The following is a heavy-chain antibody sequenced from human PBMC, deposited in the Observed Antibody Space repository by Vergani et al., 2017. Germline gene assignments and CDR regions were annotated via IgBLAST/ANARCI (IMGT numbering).Heavy chain of an antibody. J-gene: IGHJ6*02. D-gene: IGHD2/OR15-2a*01. V-gene: IGHV3-7*03. CDR1: GFTFSSYW. Sequence: EVQLVESGGGLVQPGGSLRLSCAASGFTFSSYWMSWVRQAPGKGLEWVANIKQDGSEKYYVDSVKGRFTISRDNAKNSQYLQMNSLRAEDTAVYYCARDQSWTETLSYYYYGMDVWGQGTTVTVSS. CDR3: ARDQSWTETLSYYYYGMDV. CDR2: IKQDGSEK.